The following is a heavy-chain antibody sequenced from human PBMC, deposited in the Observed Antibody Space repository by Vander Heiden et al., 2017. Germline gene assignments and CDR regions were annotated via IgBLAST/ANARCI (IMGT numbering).Heavy chain of an antibody. J-gene: IGHJ4*02. CDR3: ARDPGGIAAAGTNDY. CDR1: GYTFTGYY. V-gene: IGHV1-2*02. CDR2: INPNSGGT. Sequence: QVQLVQSGAEVKKPGASVKVSCKASGYTFTGYYMHWVRQAPGQGLEWMGWINPNSGGTNYAQKFQGRVTMTRDTSISTAYMELSRLRSDDTAVYYCARDPGGIAAAGTNDYWGQGTLVTVSS. D-gene: IGHD6-13*01.